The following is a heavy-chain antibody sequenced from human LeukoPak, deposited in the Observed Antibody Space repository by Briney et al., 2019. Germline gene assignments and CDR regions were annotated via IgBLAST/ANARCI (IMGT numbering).Heavy chain of an antibody. D-gene: IGHD3-22*01. J-gene: IGHJ3*02. CDR3: ARDLSDYDSSREGDDAFDI. CDR1: GYTFASYY. V-gene: IGHV1-46*01. CDR2: INPSGGST. Sequence: ASVKVSCKASGYTFASYYMHWVRQAPGQGLEWMGIINPSGGSTSYAQKFQGRVTMTRDTSTSTVYMELSSLRSEDTAVYYCARDLSDYDSSREGDDAFDIWGQGTMVTVSS.